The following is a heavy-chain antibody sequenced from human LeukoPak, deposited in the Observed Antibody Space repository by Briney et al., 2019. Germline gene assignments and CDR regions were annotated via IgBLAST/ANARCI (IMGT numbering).Heavy chain of an antibody. Sequence: GGSLRLSCAASGFTFSSYSMNWVRQAPGKGLEWVSSISSSSSYIYYADSVKGRFTISRDNAKNSLYLQMNSLRAEDTAVYYCAREIEPFYYYDSSGYLDYWGQGTLVTVSS. V-gene: IGHV3-21*01. CDR3: AREIEPFYYYDSSGYLDY. CDR2: ISSSSSYI. D-gene: IGHD3-22*01. CDR1: GFTFSSYS. J-gene: IGHJ4*02.